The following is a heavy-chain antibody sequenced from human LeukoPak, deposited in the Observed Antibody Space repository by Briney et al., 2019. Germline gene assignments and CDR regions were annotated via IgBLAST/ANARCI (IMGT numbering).Heavy chain of an antibody. D-gene: IGHD2-2*01. CDR3: ATLDSTKSVL. V-gene: IGHV3-7*01. CDR1: GFRFGRDW. CDR2: VKQDGTEK. Sequence: GGSLRLSCVASGFRFGRDWISWVRQAPGKGLEWVACVKQDGTEKDYVVSVWGRFTVSVDNGKNSLYLQMNSLRAEDTAKYYCATLDSTKSVLWGRGTAVIVSS. J-gene: IGHJ1*01.